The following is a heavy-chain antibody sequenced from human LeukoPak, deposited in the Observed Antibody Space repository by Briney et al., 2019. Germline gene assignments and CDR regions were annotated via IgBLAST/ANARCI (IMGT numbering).Heavy chain of an antibody. Sequence: ASVKVSCKASGYTFTGYYMHWVRQAPGQGLEWMGWLNPNSGDTNYAQKFQGRVTMTRDTSMSTAYMELSGLRFDDTAVYYCARDRRVHYYDSSGYSSPFDYWGQGTLVTVSS. CDR1: GYTFTGYY. V-gene: IGHV1-2*02. CDR2: LNPNSGDT. J-gene: IGHJ4*02. CDR3: ARDRRVHYYDSSGYSSPFDY. D-gene: IGHD3-22*01.